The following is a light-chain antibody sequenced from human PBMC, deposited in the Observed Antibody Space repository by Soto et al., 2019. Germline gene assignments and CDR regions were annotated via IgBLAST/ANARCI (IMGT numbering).Light chain of an antibody. CDR1: QTISNY. V-gene: IGKV1-39*01. J-gene: IGKJ5*01. Sequence: DIQMTQSPSSLSASVGARVTITSRPSQTISNYLNWYQKKPGKAPKLLIYAASSLQRGVPSRFSGIGSGTDFTLTIGSMQTEDFATYYCQQSYSPPTITFGQGTRLEIK. CDR3: QQSYSPPTIT. CDR2: AAS.